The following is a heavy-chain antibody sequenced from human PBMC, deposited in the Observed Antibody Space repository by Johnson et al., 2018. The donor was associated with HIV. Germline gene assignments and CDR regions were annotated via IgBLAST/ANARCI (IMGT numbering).Heavy chain of an antibody. CDR1: GFTFSSYA. D-gene: IGHD2-2*01. V-gene: IGHV3-64*01. Sequence: VQLVESGVNLVQPGRSLRLSCAASGFTFSSYAMHWVRQAPGKGLEYVSAISSNGGSTYYANSVKGRFTISRDISKNTLYLQMNSLRAEDTAVYYCVRTLKYCSSTTCSDAFDIWGQGTMVTVSS. CDR3: VRTLKYCSSTTCSDAFDI. CDR2: ISSNGGST. J-gene: IGHJ3*02.